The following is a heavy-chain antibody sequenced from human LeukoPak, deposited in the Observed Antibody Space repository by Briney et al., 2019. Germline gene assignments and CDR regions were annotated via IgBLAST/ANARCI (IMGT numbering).Heavy chain of an antibody. Sequence: PSGTLSLTCAVSGGSISSSSYYWGWIRQPPGKGLEWIGSIYYSGSTYYNPSLKSRVTISVDTSKNQFSLKLSSVTAADTAVYYCARSVVPAAGFDYWGQGTLVTVSS. CDR1: GGSISSSSYY. J-gene: IGHJ4*02. CDR2: IYYSGST. D-gene: IGHD2-2*01. V-gene: IGHV4-39*07. CDR3: ARSVVPAAGFDY.